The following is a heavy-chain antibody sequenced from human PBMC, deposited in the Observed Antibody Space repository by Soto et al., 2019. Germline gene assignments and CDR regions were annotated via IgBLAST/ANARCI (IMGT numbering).Heavy chain of an antibody. CDR1: GGTFSSYA. D-gene: IGHD4-17*01. CDR2: IIPIFGTA. Sequence: QVQLVQSGAEVKKPGSSVKVSCKASGGTFSSYAISWVRQAPGQGLEWMGGIIPIFGTANYAQKFQGRVTITADESTSTAYLELSGLRSEDTAVYYCARSKTTVTRGDIWYFDLWGRGTLVTVSS. V-gene: IGHV1-69*12. J-gene: IGHJ2*01. CDR3: ARSKTTVTRGDIWYFDL.